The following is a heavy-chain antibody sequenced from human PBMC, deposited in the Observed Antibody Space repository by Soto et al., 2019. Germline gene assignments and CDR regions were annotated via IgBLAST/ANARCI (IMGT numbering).Heavy chain of an antibody. V-gene: IGHV4-34*01. D-gene: IGHD5-12*01. CDR3: ARGRQGYSGYAARIYYYYGMDV. Sequence: SESLSLTSADYGGSFSDFYWSWIRQPQGEGLEWIGEINHSGSTNYNPSLKSRVTISVDTSKNQFSLKLSSVTAADTAVYYCARGRQGYSGYAARIYYYYGMDVWGQGT. J-gene: IGHJ6*02. CDR2: INHSGST. CDR1: GGSFSDFY.